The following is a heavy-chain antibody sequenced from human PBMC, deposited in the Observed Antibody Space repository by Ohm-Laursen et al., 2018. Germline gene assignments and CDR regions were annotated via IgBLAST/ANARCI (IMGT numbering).Heavy chain of an antibody. J-gene: IGHJ3*02. CDR2: IYYSGTT. Sequence: TLSLTCTVSGAPISTHYWSWIRQPPGKGLEWIGYIYYSGTTNYNPSLKSRVTIPLNTSKNQFSLKLSSVTAADTAVYYCARRGHAFDIWGQGTVVTVSS. V-gene: IGHV4-59*11. CDR1: GAPISTHY. CDR3: ARRGHAFDI.